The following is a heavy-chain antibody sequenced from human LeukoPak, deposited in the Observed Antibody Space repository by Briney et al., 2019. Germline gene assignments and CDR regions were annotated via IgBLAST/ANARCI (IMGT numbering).Heavy chain of an antibody. CDR1: GGSFIGYS. V-gene: IGHV4-34*01. J-gene: IGHJ4*02. CDR3: ARDKFCSDTGSCNIGLFDF. CDR2: INHRGSS. D-gene: IGHD2-15*01. Sequence: PSETLSLTCGVFGGSFIGYSWTWRRQPPGKGLEWIGQINHRGSSHYNPSLRSRVTISVDTSKTQFSLKLTSVTAADTAVYYCARDKFCSDTGSCNIGLFDFWGQGALVTVSS.